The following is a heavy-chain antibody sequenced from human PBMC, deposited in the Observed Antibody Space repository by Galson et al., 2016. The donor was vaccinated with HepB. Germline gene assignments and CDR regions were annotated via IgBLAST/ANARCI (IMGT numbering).Heavy chain of an antibody. CDR3: ARDRTDVEAGIFKGGFDP. J-gene: IGHJ5*02. Sequence: SLRLSCAASGFSFTRYSMHWVRQAPGKGLEWVAVMWFDGINKYYGESVKGRFIISRDSSKNTLYLQMNSLRAEDTAMYYCARDRTDVEAGIFKGGFDPWGQGTLVTVSS. D-gene: IGHD2-2*01. CDR2: MWFDGINK. V-gene: IGHV3-33*01. CDR1: GFSFTRYS.